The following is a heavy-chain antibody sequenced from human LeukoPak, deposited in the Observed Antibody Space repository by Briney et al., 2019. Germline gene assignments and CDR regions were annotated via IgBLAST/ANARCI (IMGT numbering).Heavy chain of an antibody. Sequence: SETLSLTCTVSGGSISSYYWSWIRQPPGKGLEWIGEINHSGSTNYNPSLKSRVTISVDTSKNQFSLKLSSVTAADTAVYYCARRSGYCSSTSCPRGYYYYYMDVWGKGTTVTVSS. J-gene: IGHJ6*03. V-gene: IGHV4-34*01. CDR1: GGSISSYY. CDR3: ARRSGYCSSTSCPRGYYYYYMDV. CDR2: INHSGST. D-gene: IGHD2-2*01.